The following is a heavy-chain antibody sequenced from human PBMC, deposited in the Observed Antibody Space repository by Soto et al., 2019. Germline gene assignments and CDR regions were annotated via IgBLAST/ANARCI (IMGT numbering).Heavy chain of an antibody. J-gene: IGHJ4*02. D-gene: IGHD1-1*01. Sequence: SETLSLTCTVSGGSLSSYYWSWIRQPPGKGLEWIGYIYYSGSTNYNPSLKSRVTISVDTSKNQFSLKLSSVTAADTAVYYCARDSRGVPTIDYWGQGTLVTVSS. CDR2: IYYSGST. CDR3: ARDSRGVPTIDY. CDR1: GGSLSSYY. V-gene: IGHV4-59*01.